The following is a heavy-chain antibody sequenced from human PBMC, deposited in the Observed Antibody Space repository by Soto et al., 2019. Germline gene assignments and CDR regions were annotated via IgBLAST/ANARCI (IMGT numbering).Heavy chain of an antibody. Sequence: PGWSLRLSCAASGLTFSNYAMHWVRQAPGKGLEWVTMISHNVSIQFYADSVKGRFTISRDNSKDTLYLQMNRLTPEDTAVYYCVGGSLLHWGQGTPVTVSS. J-gene: IGHJ4*02. V-gene: IGHV3-30*04. CDR1: GLTFSNYA. CDR2: ISHNVSIQ. CDR3: VGGSLLH.